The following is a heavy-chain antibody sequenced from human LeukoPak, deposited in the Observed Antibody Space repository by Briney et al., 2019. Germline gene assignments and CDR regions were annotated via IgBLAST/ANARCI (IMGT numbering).Heavy chain of an antibody. D-gene: IGHD3-22*01. CDR3: ARDRTYYYDSSGYWTFDY. V-gene: IGHV3-21*01. CDR1: GFTFSSYS. Sequence: GGSLRLSCAASGFTFSSYSMNWVRQAPGKGLEWVSSISSSSSYIYYADSVKGRFTISRDNAKNSLYLQMNSLRAEDTAVYYCARDRTYYYDSSGYWTFDYWGQGTLVTVSS. J-gene: IGHJ4*02. CDR2: ISSSSSYI.